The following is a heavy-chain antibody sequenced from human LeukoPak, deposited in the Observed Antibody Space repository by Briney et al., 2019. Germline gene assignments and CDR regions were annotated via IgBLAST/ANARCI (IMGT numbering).Heavy chain of an antibody. Sequence: ASVKLSCTASGYTFTSYGISWVRLASGQGLEWMGWITTNNGNTYYAQKFQGRVTMTTDTSTTTDYMELRSLRSDDTAVYYCARADYCSSTSCYNSYMDVWGKGTTVTVSS. J-gene: IGHJ6*03. CDR3: ARADYCSSTSCYNSYMDV. CDR1: GYTFTSYG. V-gene: IGHV1-18*01. CDR2: ITTNNGNT. D-gene: IGHD2-2*02.